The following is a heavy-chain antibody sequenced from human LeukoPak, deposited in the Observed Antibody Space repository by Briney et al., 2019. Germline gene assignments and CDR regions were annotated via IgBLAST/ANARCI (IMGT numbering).Heavy chain of an antibody. Sequence: GASVKVSCKASGYTFTKYAISWVRQAPGQGLEWMGRIIPILGIANYAQKFQGRVTITADKSTSTAYMELGSLRSEDTAVYYCASTQGGYYNWFDPWGQGTLVTVSS. D-gene: IGHD3-3*01. CDR2: IIPILGIA. V-gene: IGHV1-69*04. CDR1: GYTFTKYA. CDR3: ASTQGGYYNWFDP. J-gene: IGHJ5*02.